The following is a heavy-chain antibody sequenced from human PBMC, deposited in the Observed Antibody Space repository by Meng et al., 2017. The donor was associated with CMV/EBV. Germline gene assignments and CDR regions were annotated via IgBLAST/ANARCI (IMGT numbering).Heavy chain of an antibody. CDR1: GFTFSNAW. V-gene: IGHV3-15*01. Sequence: GGSLRLSCAAPGFTFSNAWMSWVRQAPGKGLEWVGRIKSKTDGGTTDYAAPVKGRFTISRDDSKNTLYLQMNSLKTEDTAVYYCTTGHYYYGMDVWGQGTTVTVSS. J-gene: IGHJ6*02. CDR2: IKSKTDGGTT. CDR3: TTGHYYYGMDV.